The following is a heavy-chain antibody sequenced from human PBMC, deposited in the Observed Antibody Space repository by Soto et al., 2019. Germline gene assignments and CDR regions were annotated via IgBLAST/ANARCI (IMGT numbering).Heavy chain of an antibody. D-gene: IGHD3-10*01. CDR3: IRGPRPSSVGTGAF. CDR1: GFVFNMYW. J-gene: IGHJ4*02. V-gene: IGHV3-74*01. Sequence: PXGSLKLPCAAAGFVFNMYWMHWVRQVPGEGPDWVTRINDDGTRTDYADSAKGRFTISRDNAKDILYLQMNALRVDDTAVYYCIRGPRPSSVGTGAFWGQGTLVTVST. CDR2: INDDGTRT.